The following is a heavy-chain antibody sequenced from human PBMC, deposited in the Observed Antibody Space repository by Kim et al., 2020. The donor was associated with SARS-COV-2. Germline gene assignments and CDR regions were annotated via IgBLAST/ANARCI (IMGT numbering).Heavy chain of an antibody. D-gene: IGHD3-9*01. CDR1: GFTFSSYS. CDR3: ARGKGLLRYFDY. Sequence: GGSLRLSCAASGFTFSSYSMNWVRQAPGKGLEWVSSISSSSSYIYYADSVKGRFTISRDNAKNSLYLQMNSLRAEDTAVYYCARGKGLLRYFDYWGQGTLVTVSS. J-gene: IGHJ4*02. CDR2: ISSSSSYI. V-gene: IGHV3-21*01.